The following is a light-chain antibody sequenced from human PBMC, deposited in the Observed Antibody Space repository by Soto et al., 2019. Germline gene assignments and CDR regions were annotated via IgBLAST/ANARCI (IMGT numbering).Light chain of an antibody. CDR2: LAS. V-gene: IGKV1-17*01. J-gene: IGKJ2*01. Sequence: DLQMTQSPSSLSASVGDTVTITCRASQHITNDCAWYQQKAGRAPKCLILLASRLQTGVPSRFSGSGSGTEFTLTISSLQPEDFVTYYCLHHNGYPPVFGQGTKVEIK. CDR3: LHHNGYPPV. CDR1: QHITND.